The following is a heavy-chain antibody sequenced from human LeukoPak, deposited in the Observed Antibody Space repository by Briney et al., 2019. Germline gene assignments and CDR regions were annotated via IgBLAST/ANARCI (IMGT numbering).Heavy chain of an antibody. CDR1: GYTFTSYY. J-gene: IGHJ4*02. CDR2: INPSGGST. V-gene: IGHV1-46*01. D-gene: IGHD3-9*01. CDR3: ARAWSVSYDILTGRKGGDY. Sequence: GASVKVSCKASGYTFTSYYMHWVRQAPGQGLEWMGIINPSGGSTSYARKFQGRVTMTRDTSTSTVYMELSSLRSEDTAVYYCARAWSVSYDILTGRKGGDYWGQGTLVTVSS.